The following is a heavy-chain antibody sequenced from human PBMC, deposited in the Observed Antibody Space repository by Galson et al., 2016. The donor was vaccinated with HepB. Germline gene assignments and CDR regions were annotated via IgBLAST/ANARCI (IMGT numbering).Heavy chain of an antibody. Sequence: SVKVSCKASGYTFTTYAMHWVRQAPGQRLEWMGWINAGNGNTKYSQNFQGRVTITRDTSASTAYMELSSLRSEDTAVYYCARVGITGTTLYFDYWGQGTLVTVSS. V-gene: IGHV1-3*01. J-gene: IGHJ4*02. CDR1: GYTFTTYA. D-gene: IGHD1-7*01. CDR3: ARVGITGTTLYFDY. CDR2: INAGNGNT.